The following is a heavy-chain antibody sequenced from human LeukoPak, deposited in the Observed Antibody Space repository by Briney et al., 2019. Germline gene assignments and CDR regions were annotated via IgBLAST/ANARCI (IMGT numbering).Heavy chain of an antibody. D-gene: IGHD6-13*01. CDR3: AKVPPREAAADADITD. J-gene: IGHJ4*02. Sequence: PGRSLRLSCAASGFTFSSYAMSWVRQAPGKGLEWVSAISGSGGSTYYADSVKGRFTIFRDNSKNTLYLQMNSLRAEDTAVYYCAKVPPREAAADADITDWGQGTLVTVSS. CDR2: ISGSGGST. CDR1: GFTFSSYA. V-gene: IGHV3-23*01.